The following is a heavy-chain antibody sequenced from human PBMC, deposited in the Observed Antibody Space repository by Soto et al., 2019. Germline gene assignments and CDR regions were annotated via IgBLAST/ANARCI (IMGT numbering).Heavy chain of an antibody. CDR3: ATHQLRYFDWLLKGVYYFDY. J-gene: IGHJ4*02. CDR2: ISYDGSNK. D-gene: IGHD3-9*01. Sequence: AGGSLRLSCAASGFTFSSYGMHWVRQAPGKGLEWVAVISYDGSNKYYADSVKGRFTISRDNSKNTLYLQMNSLRAEDTAVYYCATHQLRYFDWLLKGVYYFDYWGQGTLVTVSS. V-gene: IGHV3-30*03. CDR1: GFTFSSYG.